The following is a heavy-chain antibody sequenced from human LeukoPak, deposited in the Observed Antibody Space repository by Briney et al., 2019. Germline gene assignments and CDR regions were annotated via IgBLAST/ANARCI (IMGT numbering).Heavy chain of an antibody. CDR1: GFTFSNYW. Sequence: GGSLRLSCAAYGFTFSNYWMSWVRQAPGTGLEWVANIKQDGSDRNYVTSVRGRFTISRDNAESSLFLQMNSLRAEDTAVYYCVRNLAVAGTCFDSWGQGTLVTVSS. D-gene: IGHD6-19*01. V-gene: IGHV3-7*03. J-gene: IGHJ4*02. CDR3: VRNLAVAGTCFDS. CDR2: IKQDGSDR.